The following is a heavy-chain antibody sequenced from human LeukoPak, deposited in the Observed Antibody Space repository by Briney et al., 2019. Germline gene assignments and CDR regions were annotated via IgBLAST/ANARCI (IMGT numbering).Heavy chain of an antibody. D-gene: IGHD6-19*01. CDR3: ARAVSSGWYGD. J-gene: IGHJ4*02. V-gene: IGHV3-13*01. CDR1: RFTFSSYD. CDR2: IGPAGDT. Sequence: GGSLRLSCAASRFTFSSYDMHWVRQATGKGLEWVSAIGPAGDTYYPGSVKGRFTISRENAKNSLYLQMNSLRAGDTAVYYCARAVSSGWYGDWGQGTLVTVSS.